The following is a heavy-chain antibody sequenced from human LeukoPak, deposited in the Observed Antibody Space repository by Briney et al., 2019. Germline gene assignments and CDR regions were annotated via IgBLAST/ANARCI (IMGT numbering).Heavy chain of an antibody. CDR2: IYYSGST. V-gene: IGHV4-61*01. D-gene: IGHD4-23*01. CDR3: ARYPPPYGGNLDDAFDI. Sequence: PSGTLSLTCAVSGGSISSSYYWSWIRQPPGKGLEWIGYIYYSGSTNYNPSLKSRVTISVDTSKNQFSLKLSSVTAADTAVYYCARYPPPYGGNLDDAFDIWGQGTMVTVSS. J-gene: IGHJ3*02. CDR1: GGSISSSYY.